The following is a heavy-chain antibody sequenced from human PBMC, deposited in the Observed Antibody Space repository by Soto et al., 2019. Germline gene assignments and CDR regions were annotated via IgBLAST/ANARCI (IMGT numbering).Heavy chain of an antibody. D-gene: IGHD3-22*01. CDR3: AGNPHRNYYDSSGYPVN. CDR2: ISGSFGST. J-gene: IGHJ4*02. V-gene: IGHV3-23*01. CDR1: GFSFSSYA. Sequence: GGSLRLSCVASGFSFSSYAMNWVRQAPGKGLEWVSTISGSFGSTYYADSVQGRFTVSRDNSKNTLYLQMNSLRAEDTAVYYCAGNPHRNYYDSSGYPVNWGQGTLVTVSS.